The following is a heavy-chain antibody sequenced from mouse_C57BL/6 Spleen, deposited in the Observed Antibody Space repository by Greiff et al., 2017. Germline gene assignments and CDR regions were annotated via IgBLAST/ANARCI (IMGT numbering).Heavy chain of an antibody. CDR1: GFTFSSYG. Sequence: EVHLVESGGDLVKPGGSLKLSCAASGFTFSSYGMSWVRQTPDKRLEWVATISSGGSYTYYPDSVKGRFTISRDNAKNTLYLQMSSLKSEDTAMYYCARQEYYYGSSPYFDYWGQGTTLTVSS. V-gene: IGHV5-6*01. D-gene: IGHD1-1*01. J-gene: IGHJ2*01. CDR3: ARQEYYYGSSPYFDY. CDR2: ISSGGSYT.